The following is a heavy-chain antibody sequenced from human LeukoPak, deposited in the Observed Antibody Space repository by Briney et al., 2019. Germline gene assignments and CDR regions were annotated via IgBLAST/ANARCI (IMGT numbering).Heavy chain of an antibody. Sequence: GGSLRLSCAASGFTFSDYDMNWVRQPPGKGLEWVSYIASSSRTINYADSVKGRFTVSRDNAKNSLYLQMDSLRDEDTAVYYCARPTTVALDYWGQGTLVTVSS. CDR2: IASSSRTI. CDR3: ARPTTVALDY. V-gene: IGHV3-48*02. CDR1: GFTFSDYD. D-gene: IGHD4-23*01. J-gene: IGHJ4*02.